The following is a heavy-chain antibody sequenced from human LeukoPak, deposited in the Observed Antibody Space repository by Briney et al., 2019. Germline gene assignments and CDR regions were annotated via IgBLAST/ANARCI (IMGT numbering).Heavy chain of an antibody. J-gene: IGHJ6*03. CDR3: AKDGTGSSGWYHYYYYMDV. CDR1: GFTFSSYG. Sequence: GGSLRLSCAASGFTFSSYGMHWVRQAPGKGLEWVAVIWYDGSNKYYADSVKGRFTISRDNSKNTLYLQMNSLRAEDTAVYYCAKDGTGSSGWYHYYYYMDVWGKGTTVTVSS. D-gene: IGHD6-19*01. V-gene: IGHV3-33*06. CDR2: IWYDGSNK.